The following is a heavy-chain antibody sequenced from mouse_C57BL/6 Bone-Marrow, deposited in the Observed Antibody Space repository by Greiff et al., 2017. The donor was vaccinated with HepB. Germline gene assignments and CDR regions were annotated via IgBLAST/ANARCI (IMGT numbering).Heavy chain of an antibody. CDR1: GYTFTSYW. Sequence: VQLQQSGTVLARPGASVKMSCKTSGYTFTSYWMHRVKQRPGQGLEWIGAIYPGNSDTSYNQKFKGKAKLTAVTSASTAYMELSSLTNEDSAVYYCTRSRYYYGSSWFAYWGQGTLVTVSA. CDR3: TRSRYYYGSSWFAY. J-gene: IGHJ3*01. CDR2: IYPGNSDT. V-gene: IGHV1-5*01. D-gene: IGHD1-1*01.